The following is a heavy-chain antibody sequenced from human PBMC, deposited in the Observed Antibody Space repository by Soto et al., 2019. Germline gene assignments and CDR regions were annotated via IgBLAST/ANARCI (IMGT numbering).Heavy chain of an antibody. V-gene: IGHV3-21*05. J-gene: IGHJ3*02. CDR1: RFTIVSYG. D-gene: IGHD3-10*01. CDR2: ISPGSRYP. CDR3: AIDGRGFRVHGVIAAVAR. Sequence: GGALSVSREGSRFTIVSYGRRWVSQATVKRLEWLSYISPGSRYPAYADSVKGRFTISRDNSKNTLYLQMNSLRAEDTAVYYCAIDGRGFRVHGVIAAVARWGPVTTV.